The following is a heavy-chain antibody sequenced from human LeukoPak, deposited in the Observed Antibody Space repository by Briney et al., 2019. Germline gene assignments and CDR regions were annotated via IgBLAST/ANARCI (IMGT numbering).Heavy chain of an antibody. CDR2: IYYSGST. V-gene: IGHV4-30-4*01. D-gene: IGHD5-18*01. Sequence: SQTLSLTCTVSGGSISSGDYYWGWIRQPPGKGLEWIGYIYYSGSTYYNPSLKSRVTISVDTSKNQFSLQLSSVTAADTAVYYCARVYGGYSYGTFDYWGQGTLVTVSS. CDR1: GGSISSGDYY. CDR3: ARVYGGYSYGTFDY. J-gene: IGHJ4*02.